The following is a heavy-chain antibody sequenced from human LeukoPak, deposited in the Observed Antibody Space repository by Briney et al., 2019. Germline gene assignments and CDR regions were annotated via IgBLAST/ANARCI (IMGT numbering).Heavy chain of an antibody. CDR1: GYTFTSYG. Sequence: ASVKASCKASGYTFTSYGISWVRQAPGQGLEWMGWISAYNGNTNYVQKLQGRVTMTTDTSTSTAYMELRSLKSDDTAVYYCASLKNYYDSSGYLVTDAFDIWGQGTMVTVSS. V-gene: IGHV1-18*01. J-gene: IGHJ3*02. D-gene: IGHD3-22*01. CDR3: ASLKNYYDSSGYLVTDAFDI. CDR2: ISAYNGNT.